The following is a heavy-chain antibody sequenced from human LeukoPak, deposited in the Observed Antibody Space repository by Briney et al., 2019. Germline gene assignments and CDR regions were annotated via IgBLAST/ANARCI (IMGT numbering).Heavy chain of an antibody. J-gene: IGHJ4*02. CDR3: TKDRYCSATSCPTDH. D-gene: IGHD2-2*01. V-gene: IGHV3-43*02. CDR1: GFTFDEYA. Sequence: GGSLRLSCAASGFTFDEYAMHWVRQPPGKGLEWVSLISGDGGNTHYADSVKGRYTISRDNSKNSLYLQMNSLRTEDTALYYCTKDRYCSATSCPTDHWGQGTLVTVSS. CDR2: ISGDGGNT.